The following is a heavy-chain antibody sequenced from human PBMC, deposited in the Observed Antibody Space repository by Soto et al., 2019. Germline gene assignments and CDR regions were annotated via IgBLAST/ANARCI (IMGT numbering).Heavy chain of an antibody. CDR1: GFTFRSYP. V-gene: IGHV3-30-3*02. J-gene: IGHJ4*02. CDR3: TKEGLFWSGSFDS. D-gene: IGHD3-3*01. Sequence: GGSLRLSCAASGFTFRSYPMHWVRQAPGKGLEWVAIVSYDGITKYADSVKGRFTISRDNSNNTLFLQMNSLRTEDTAVYYCTKEGLFWSGSFDSWGQGTLVTGLL. CDR2: VSYDGITK.